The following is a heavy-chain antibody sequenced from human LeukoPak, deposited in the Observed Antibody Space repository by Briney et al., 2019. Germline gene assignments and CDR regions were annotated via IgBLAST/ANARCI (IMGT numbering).Heavy chain of an antibody. D-gene: IGHD6-19*01. Sequence: QSGGSLRLSCAASGFTFSSYAMHWIRQAPGKGLEWVAVISYDGSNKYYADSVKGRFTISRDNSKNTLYLQMNSLRAEDTAVYYCARDIAVAGMDAAYGMGYYYGMDVWGQGTTVTVSS. CDR3: ARDIAVAGMDAAYGMGYYYGMDV. CDR1: GFTFSSYA. CDR2: ISYDGSNK. J-gene: IGHJ6*02. V-gene: IGHV3-30*04.